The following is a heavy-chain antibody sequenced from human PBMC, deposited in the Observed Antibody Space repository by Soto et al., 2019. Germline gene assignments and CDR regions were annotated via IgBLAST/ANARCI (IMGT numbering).Heavy chain of an antibody. V-gene: IGHV3-23*01. D-gene: IGHD2-8*01. CDR1: GFSFSTSS. Sequence: GGSLRLSCAASGFSFSTSSMAWVRQPPGKGLEWVSAISPSASDTLYADSVKGRFTISRDNSQNTLFLQMNSLRAEDTAVYYCAKSMKYYRAFDVWGQGTKVTVSS. CDR3: AKSMKYYRAFDV. J-gene: IGHJ3*01. CDR2: ISPSASDT.